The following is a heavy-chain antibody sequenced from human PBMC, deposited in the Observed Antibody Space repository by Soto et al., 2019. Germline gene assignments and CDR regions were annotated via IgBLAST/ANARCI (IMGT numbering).Heavy chain of an antibody. CDR2: IYAGDYDT. CDR1: GYTFTTYW. V-gene: IGHV5-51*01. D-gene: IGHD1-1*01. CDR3: ARQKGTPTYYGMDV. J-gene: IGHJ6*02. Sequence: GESLKISCKGSGYTFTTYWIGWVRQMPGKGLEWMGIIYAGDYDTIYSPSFQGQVTISADKSISTAYLQWYSLKASDTAMYYCARQKGTPTYYGMDVWGQGTTVTVSS.